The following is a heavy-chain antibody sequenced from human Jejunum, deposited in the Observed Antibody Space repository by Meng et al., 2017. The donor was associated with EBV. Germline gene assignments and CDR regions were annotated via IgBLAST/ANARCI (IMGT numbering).Heavy chain of an antibody. CDR2: IYGGDDK. CDR1: GFSLSTSAVG. J-gene: IGHJ4*02. CDR3: AHRVRDTVNFDY. D-gene: IGHD3-22*01. Sequence: QLTRKESCPTPVKTPPTLTLPCTFSGFSLSTSAVGVGWIRQPPEKALEWLALIYGGDDKHYSPSLKSRLTITMDTSKNQVVLTMIDMDPVDTATYYCAHRVRDTVNFDYWGQGTLVTVSS. V-gene: IGHV2-5*02.